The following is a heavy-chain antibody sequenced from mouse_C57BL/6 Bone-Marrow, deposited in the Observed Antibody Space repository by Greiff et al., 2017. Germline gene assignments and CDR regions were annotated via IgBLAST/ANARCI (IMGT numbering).Heavy chain of an antibody. CDR1: GFSFNTYA. CDR2: IRSKSNNYAT. D-gene: IGHD1-1*01. CDR3: VRHATTVVAPYYFDY. J-gene: IGHJ2*01. V-gene: IGHV10-1*01. Sequence: EVQGVESGGGLVQPKGSLKLSCAASGFSFNTYAMNWVRQAPGKGLEWVARIRSKSNNYATYYADSVKDRFTISRDDSESMLYLQMNNLKTEDTAMYYCVRHATTVVAPYYFDYWGQGTTLTVSS.